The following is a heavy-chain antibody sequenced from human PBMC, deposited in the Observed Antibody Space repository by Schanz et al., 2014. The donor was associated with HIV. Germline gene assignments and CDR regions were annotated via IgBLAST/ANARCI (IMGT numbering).Heavy chain of an antibody. V-gene: IGHV3-33*08. CDR2: IWYDGSNK. CDR3: ARDYHWNWFDP. CDR1: GFTFSSYS. D-gene: IGHD1-20*01. Sequence: VQLVESGGGLVKPGGSLRLSCAASGFTFSSYSMNWVRQAPGKGLEWLAAIWYDGSNKFYADSLRGRFTISRDNTKNSLYLQMNSLRAEDTAVYYCARDYHWNWFDPWGQGTLVTVSS. J-gene: IGHJ5*02.